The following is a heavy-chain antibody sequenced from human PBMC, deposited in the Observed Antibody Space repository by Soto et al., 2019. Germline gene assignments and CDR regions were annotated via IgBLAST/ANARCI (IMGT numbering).Heavy chain of an antibody. Sequence: EVQLLESGGGLVQPGGSLRLSCAASGFTFSSYAMSWVRQAPGKGLEWVSAISGSGGSTYYADSVKGRFTISRDNSKNTLYLQMNSLRAEDTAVYYCANPPTPAVTTPYYDYGMDVWGQGTTVTV. D-gene: IGHD4-17*01. J-gene: IGHJ6*02. CDR3: ANPPTPAVTTPYYDYGMDV. CDR1: GFTFSSYA. V-gene: IGHV3-23*01. CDR2: ISGSGGST.